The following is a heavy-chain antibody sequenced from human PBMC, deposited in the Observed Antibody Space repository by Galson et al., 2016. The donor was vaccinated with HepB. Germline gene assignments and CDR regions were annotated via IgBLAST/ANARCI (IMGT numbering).Heavy chain of an antibody. CDR1: GFTFSNYW. CDR2: IRQDGGQK. D-gene: IGHD3-16*01. V-gene: IGHV3-7*01. Sequence: SLRLSCAASGFTFSNYWMSWVRQTPGKGLEWVANIRQDGGQKSYVDAVKGRFTISRDNDKESLYLQMSSMGVDDTALYYCAREGSGGFDHWGQGTLVTVSS. CDR3: AREGSGGFDH. J-gene: IGHJ4*02.